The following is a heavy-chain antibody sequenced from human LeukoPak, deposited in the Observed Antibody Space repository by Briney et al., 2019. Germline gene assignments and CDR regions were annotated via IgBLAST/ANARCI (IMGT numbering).Heavy chain of an antibody. J-gene: IGHJ4*02. CDR1: GYTFTSYY. Sequence: ASVKVSCKASGYTFTSYYMHWVRQAPGQGLEWMGIINPSGGSTNYAQKFQGRVTMTRDTSTSTVYMELSSLRSEDTAVYYCAREAYDFCIDYWGQGTLVTVSS. CDR2: INPSGGST. D-gene: IGHD3-3*01. V-gene: IGHV1-46*01. CDR3: AREAYDFCIDY.